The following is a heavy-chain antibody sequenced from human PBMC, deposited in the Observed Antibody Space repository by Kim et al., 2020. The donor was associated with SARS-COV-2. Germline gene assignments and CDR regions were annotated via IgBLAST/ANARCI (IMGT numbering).Heavy chain of an antibody. D-gene: IGHD3-22*01. CDR1: GFTFSSYS. Sequence: GGSLRLSCAASGFTFSSYSMNWVRQAPGKGLEWVSSISSSSSYIYYADSVKGRFTISRDNAKNSLYLQMNSLRAEDTAVYYCARGGTYYYDSSALDYWGQGTLVTVSS. V-gene: IGHV3-21*01. CDR2: ISSSSSYI. CDR3: ARGGTYYYDSSALDY. J-gene: IGHJ4*02.